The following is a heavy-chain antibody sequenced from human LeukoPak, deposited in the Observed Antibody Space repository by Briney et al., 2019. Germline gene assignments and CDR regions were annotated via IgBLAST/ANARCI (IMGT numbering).Heavy chain of an antibody. V-gene: IGHV4-4*02. CDR1: GGSISRSNR. D-gene: IGHD4-17*01. CDR3: ARALTTVTQYYFDY. Sequence: PSETLSLTCAVSGGSISRSNRWSWVRQPPGKGLEWIGEIYHSGSTNYNPSLKSRVNISVDKSKNQFSLKLSSVTAVDTAVYYCARALTTVTQYYFDYWGQGTLVTVSS. J-gene: IGHJ4*02. CDR2: IYHSGST.